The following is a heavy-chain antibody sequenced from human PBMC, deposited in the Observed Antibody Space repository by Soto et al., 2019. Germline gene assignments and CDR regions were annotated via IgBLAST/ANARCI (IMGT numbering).Heavy chain of an antibody. CDR2: IYYSGST. V-gene: IGHV4-30-4*01. D-gene: IGHD3-9*01. J-gene: IGHJ4*02. Sequence: PSETLSLTCTVSGGSISSGDYYWSWIRQPPGKGLEWIGYIYYSGSTYYNPSLKSRVTISVDTSKNQFSLKLSSVTAADTAVYYCARSSDILTGYYIDYWGQGTLVTVSS. CDR3: ARSSDILTGYYIDY. CDR1: GGSISSGDYY.